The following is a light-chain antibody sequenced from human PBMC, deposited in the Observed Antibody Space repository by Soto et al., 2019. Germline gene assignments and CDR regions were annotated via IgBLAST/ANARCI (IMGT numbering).Light chain of an antibody. Sequence: QSALTQPASVSGSPGQSITISCNGTSSDVGSYNLVSWYQQHPGKGPKLMIYEGSKRPSGVSNRFSGSKSGNTASLTIFGLQAEDEAAYYCCSYAGSSTHVFGTGTKVTVL. CDR3: CSYAGSSTHV. CDR2: EGS. V-gene: IGLV2-23*01. J-gene: IGLJ1*01. CDR1: SSDVGSYNL.